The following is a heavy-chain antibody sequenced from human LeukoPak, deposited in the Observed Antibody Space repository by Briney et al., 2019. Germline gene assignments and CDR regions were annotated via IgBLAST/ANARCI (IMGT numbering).Heavy chain of an antibody. CDR1: GGSISSSSYY. J-gene: IGHJ4*02. Sequence: SETLSLTCTVSGGSISSSSYYWGWIRQPPGKGLEWIGSIYYSGSTYYNPSLKSGVTISVDTSKNQFSLKLSSVTAADTAVYYCARHYCSGGNCYFDYWGQGTLVTVSS. V-gene: IGHV4-39*01. CDR3: ARHYCSGGNCYFDY. D-gene: IGHD2-15*01. CDR2: IYYSGST.